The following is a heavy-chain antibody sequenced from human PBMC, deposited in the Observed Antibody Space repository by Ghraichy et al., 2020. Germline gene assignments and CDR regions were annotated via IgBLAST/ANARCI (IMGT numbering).Heavy chain of an antibody. Sequence: GGSLRLSCAASGFTFSDYSMNWVRQAPGKGLEWVSYISPSSSTIYYTDSVKSRFTISRDNAKNSLYLQMNSLRDEDTAVYYCARDPLPGIAAAGPIPRYNWFDPWGQGTLVTVSP. CDR2: ISPSSSTI. V-gene: IGHV3-48*02. CDR3: ARDPLPGIAAAGPIPRYNWFDP. D-gene: IGHD6-13*01. J-gene: IGHJ5*02. CDR1: GFTFSDYS.